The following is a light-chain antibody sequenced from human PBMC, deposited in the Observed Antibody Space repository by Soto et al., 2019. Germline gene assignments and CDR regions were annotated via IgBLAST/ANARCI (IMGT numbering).Light chain of an antibody. Sequence: EIVLTQSPGTLSLSPGERATLACRASQSVSSSYLAWYQQKPGQAPRLLIYGASSRATGSPDRFSGSGSGTDFTLTISRLEPEDFAVYYCQQYGSSPWTFGHGTKVELK. CDR3: QQYGSSPWT. CDR2: GAS. J-gene: IGKJ1*01. CDR1: QSVSSSY. V-gene: IGKV3-20*01.